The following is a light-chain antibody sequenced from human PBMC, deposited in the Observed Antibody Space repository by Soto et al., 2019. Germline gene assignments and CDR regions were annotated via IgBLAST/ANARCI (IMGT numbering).Light chain of an antibody. CDR2: EVS. Sequence: QSALTQPASVSGSPGQSITISCTGTSSDVGSYNLVSWYQQHPGKAPKVMIYEVSKRPSGAPNRFSGSKSGNTASLTISGLQAEDEADYYCCSYAGSSTYVFGTGTKLTVL. V-gene: IGLV2-23*02. CDR3: CSYAGSSTYV. CDR1: SSDVGSYNL. J-gene: IGLJ1*01.